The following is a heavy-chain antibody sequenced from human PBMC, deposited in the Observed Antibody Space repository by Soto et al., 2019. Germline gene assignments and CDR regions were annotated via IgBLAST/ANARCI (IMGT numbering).Heavy chain of an antibody. J-gene: IGHJ6*02. CDR2: IIPVFNSP. CDR1: GGTFSSYA. CDR3: AIIGYNNDLDV. Sequence: QVQLVQSGSEVKRPGSSVNVSCKASGGTFSSYACSWVRQAPGQGLEWMGGIIPVFNSPSLAQNLHGRVTVTADKSTSTAYMELSALIFEDTAVYYCAIIGYNNDLDVWGQGTKVIVSS. D-gene: IGHD1-20*01. V-gene: IGHV1-69*06.